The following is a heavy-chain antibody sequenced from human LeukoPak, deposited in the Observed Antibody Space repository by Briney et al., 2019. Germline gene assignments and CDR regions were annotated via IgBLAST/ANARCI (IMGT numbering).Heavy chain of an antibody. V-gene: IGHV3-23*01. D-gene: IGHD2-15*01. CDR1: AFTFSSYA. Sequence: GACLRPACAASAFTFSSYAVSWARQALGKGLEWVSAISNNGCYTYYADSVQGRFTISRDNSNSTLCLQMNSLRAENTAVYYCAKQLGYCSDGSCYFPYCGQGTRVTVTA. J-gene: IGHJ4*02. CDR2: ISNNGCYT. CDR3: AKQLGYCSDGSCYFPY.